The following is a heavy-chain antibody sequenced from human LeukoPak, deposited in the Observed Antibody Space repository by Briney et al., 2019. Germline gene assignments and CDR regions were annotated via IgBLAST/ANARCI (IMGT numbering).Heavy chain of an antibody. J-gene: IGHJ4*02. V-gene: IGHV4-4*07. CDR1: GGSISSYY. Sequence: PSETLSLTCTVSGGSISSYYWSWIRQPAGKGLEWIGRIYISGSTNYNPSLKSRVTMSVDTSKNQFSLKLSSVTAADTAVYYCARTTIEDILTGYYPIYYFDYWGQGTLVTVSS. CDR3: ARTTIEDILTGYYPIYYFDY. CDR2: IYISGST. D-gene: IGHD3-9*01.